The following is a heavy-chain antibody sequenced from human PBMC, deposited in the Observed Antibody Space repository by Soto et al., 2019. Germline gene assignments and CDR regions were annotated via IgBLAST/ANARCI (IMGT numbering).Heavy chain of an antibody. CDR1: GYTFTNYG. D-gene: IGHD6-6*01. CDR3: ERVRQLVGYFYYYMDV. J-gene: IGHJ6*03. V-gene: IGHV1-18*01. Sequence: QVQLLQSGAEVKKPGASVTVSCKASGYTFTNYGITWVRQAPGQGLEWMGWISAYNGNTHYTQRLQGRVTMTTDTSTSTAYMELRGLRSDDTAVYYCERVRQLVGYFYYYMDVWGKGTTVTVSS. CDR2: ISAYNGNT.